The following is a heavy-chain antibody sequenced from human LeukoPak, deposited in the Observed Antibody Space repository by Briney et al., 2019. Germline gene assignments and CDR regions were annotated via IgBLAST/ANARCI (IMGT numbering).Heavy chain of an antibody. CDR2: IIPIFGTA. Sequence: ASVKVSCKASGGTFSSYAISWVRQAPGQGLEWMGGIIPIFGTANYAQKFQGRVTITTDESTSTAYMELSSLRSEDTAVYYCATQAPAAEPITMVRGVTRNDAFDTWGQGTMVTVSS. J-gene: IGHJ3*02. V-gene: IGHV1-69*05. CDR3: ATQAPAAEPITMVRGVTRNDAFDT. CDR1: GGTFSSYA. D-gene: IGHD3-10*01.